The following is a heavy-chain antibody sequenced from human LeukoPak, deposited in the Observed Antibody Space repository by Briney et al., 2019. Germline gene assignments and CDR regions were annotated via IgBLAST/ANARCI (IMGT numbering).Heavy chain of an antibody. CDR2: INQDGTKR. V-gene: IGHV3-7*03. CDR3: ARDGDYDYIWGSYRFED. CDR1: GFTFSGYW. D-gene: IGHD3-16*02. J-gene: IGHJ4*02. Sequence: GGSLRLSCAASGFTFSGYWMNWVRRARGKGLEWVANINQDGTKRNYLDSVRGRFTISRDNAENSVYMQMNRLRAEDTAVYYCARDGDYDYIWGSYRFEDWGQGILVTVSS.